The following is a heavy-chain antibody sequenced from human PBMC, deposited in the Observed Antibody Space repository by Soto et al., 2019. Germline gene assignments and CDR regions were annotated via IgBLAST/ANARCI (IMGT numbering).Heavy chain of an antibody. CDR3: AREQQLAFDN. Sequence: GGSLRLSCAASAVTFTGSGMHWVRQAPGKGLEWLSYIGSSSTTIYYADSVKGRVIISRDNAKNSLYLQMNSLRPEDTAVYYCAREQQLAFDNWGQGTRVTVSS. D-gene: IGHD6-13*01. J-gene: IGHJ4*02. CDR1: AVTFTGSG. V-gene: IGHV3-48*01. CDR2: IGSSSTTI.